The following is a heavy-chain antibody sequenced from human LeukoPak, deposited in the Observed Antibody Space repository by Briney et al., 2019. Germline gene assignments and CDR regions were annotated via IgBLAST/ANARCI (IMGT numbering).Heavy chain of an antibody. CDR3: TTAPASVDY. D-gene: IGHD2-2*01. J-gene: IGHJ4*02. Sequence: PGRSLRLSCAASGFTFSSYGMHWVRQAPGKGLEWVGRIKSKTDGGTTDYAAPVNGRFTISRDDSKNTLFLQMNSLKTEDTAVYYCTTAPASVDYWGQGTLVTVSS. CDR2: IKSKTDGGTT. CDR1: GFTFSSYG. V-gene: IGHV3-15*01.